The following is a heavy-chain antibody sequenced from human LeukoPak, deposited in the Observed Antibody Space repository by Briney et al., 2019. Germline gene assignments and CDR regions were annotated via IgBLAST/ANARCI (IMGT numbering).Heavy chain of an antibody. D-gene: IGHD4-17*01. CDR2: IYSDDRI. Sequence: GGSLRLSCAASGFTFSSNHMSWVRQAPGKGLEWVSVIYSDDRIYYADSVKGRFTISRDNSKNTLYLQMNSLRADDTAVYYCALLYGDQRRWGQGTLVTVSS. CDR1: GFTFSSNH. J-gene: IGHJ4*02. V-gene: IGHV3-53*01. CDR3: ALLYGDQRR.